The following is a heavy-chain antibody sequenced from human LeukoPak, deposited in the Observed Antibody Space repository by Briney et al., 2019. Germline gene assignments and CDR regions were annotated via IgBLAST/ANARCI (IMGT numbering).Heavy chain of an antibody. CDR3: AKYSVAGSGRYLDV. J-gene: IGHJ6*03. CDR2: ISGSGGDT. V-gene: IGHV3-23*01. CDR1: GFTFSSYG. D-gene: IGHD6-19*01. Sequence: GGSLRLSCAASGFTFSSYGMSWVRQAPGKGLEWVSDISGSGGDTYYADSVKGRFTISRDNSKNTLYLQMNSLRAEDTAVYYCAKYSVAGSGRYLDVWGKGTTVTVSS.